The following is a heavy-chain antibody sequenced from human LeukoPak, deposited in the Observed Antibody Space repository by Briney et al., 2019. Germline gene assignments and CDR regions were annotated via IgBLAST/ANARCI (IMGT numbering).Heavy chain of an antibody. J-gene: IGHJ6*02. Sequence: PGGSLRLSCAASGFTFSSYAMSWVRQAPGKGLEWVSAISGSGGSTYYADSVKGRFTISRDNSKNTLYLQMNSLRAEDTAVYYCARDYGSGSYSYYYYGMDVWGQGTTVTVSS. D-gene: IGHD3-10*01. V-gene: IGHV3-23*01. CDR3: ARDYGSGSYSYYYYGMDV. CDR2: ISGSGGST. CDR1: GFTFSSYA.